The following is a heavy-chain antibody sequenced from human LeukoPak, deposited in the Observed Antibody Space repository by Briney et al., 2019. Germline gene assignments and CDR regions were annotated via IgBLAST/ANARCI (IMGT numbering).Heavy chain of an antibody. CDR3: ARTRGFGEWLGEGFDP. D-gene: IGHD3-10*01. J-gene: IGHJ5*02. Sequence: PSETLSLTCSLSGGSITSTTYYWGWIRQPPGKGLEWIGSSYYSGNTYYNPSLESRVTISLDTDRKQFSLKLSSVTAADTAVYYCARTRGFGEWLGEGFDPWGQGTLDTVSS. CDR1: GGSITSTTYY. CDR2: SYYSGNT. V-gene: IGHV4-39*01.